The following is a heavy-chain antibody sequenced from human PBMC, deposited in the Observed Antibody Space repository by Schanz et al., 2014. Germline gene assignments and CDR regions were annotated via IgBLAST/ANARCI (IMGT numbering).Heavy chain of an antibody. CDR1: GVTFSSYA. Sequence: VQLVESGGGVVQPGRSLRLSCVASGVTFSSYAMSWVRQASGKGLEWVSIIYSGVSTYYADSVKGRFTISRDNSKNTLYLEMNRLRVDDTAVYYCSKDKQGSRSDDSWGQGTLVAVSS. CDR2: IIYSGVST. V-gene: IGHV3-23*03. J-gene: IGHJ5*01. CDR3: SKDKQGSRSDDS. D-gene: IGHD2-15*01.